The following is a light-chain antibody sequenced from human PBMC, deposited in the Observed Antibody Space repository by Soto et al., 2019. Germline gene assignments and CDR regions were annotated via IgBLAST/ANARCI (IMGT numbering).Light chain of an antibody. CDR1: QSISSF. CDR2: DAS. V-gene: IGKV3-11*01. Sequence: EIVLTQSPATLSVSPGERATLSCRASQSISSFLAWYQQQPGRAPRLLIYDASDRATGIPARFSGSGSGTDFTLTISSLEPEDFAVYYCQQRSNWPYTFGQGTKLEI. CDR3: QQRSNWPYT. J-gene: IGKJ2*01.